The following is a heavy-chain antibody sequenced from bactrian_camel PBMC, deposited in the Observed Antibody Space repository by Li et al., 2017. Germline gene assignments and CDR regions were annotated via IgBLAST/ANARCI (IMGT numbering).Heavy chain of an antibody. CDR3: AAGTWGKDVDYDCLNY. V-gene: IGHV3S53*01. J-gene: IGHJ4*01. CDR2: INLGGST. Sequence: HVQLVESGGGSVQTGGSLRLSCAISIASRMCMGWFRHIAGKEREGVAVINLGGSTYYADSVKGRFAISQDNAENTMYLQMSSLKADDTGMYYCAAGTWGKDVDYDCLNYWGQGTQVTVS. CDR1: IASRMC. D-gene: IGHD4*01.